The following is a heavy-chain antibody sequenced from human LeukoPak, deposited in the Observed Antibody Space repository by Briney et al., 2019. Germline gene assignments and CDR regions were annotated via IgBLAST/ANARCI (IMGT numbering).Heavy chain of an antibody. J-gene: IGHJ4*02. CDR3: AKVNGRDGYNPLAPLPPRYYFDY. CDR1: GFTFSSYA. D-gene: IGHD5-24*01. CDR2: ISSSGSTI. V-gene: IGHV3-23*01. Sequence: PGGSLRLSCAASGFTFSSYAMSWVRQAPGKGLEWVSYISSSGSTIYYADSVKGRFTISRDNSKNTLYLQMNSLRAEDTAVYYCAKVNGRDGYNPLAPLPPRYYFDYWGQGTLVTVSS.